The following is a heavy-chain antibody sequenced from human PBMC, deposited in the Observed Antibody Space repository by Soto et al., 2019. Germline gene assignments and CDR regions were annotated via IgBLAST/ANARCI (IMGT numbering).Heavy chain of an antibody. CDR2: ISWNSGSI. V-gene: IGHV3-9*01. D-gene: IGHD6-19*01. CDR3: PKVDRQWLANDAFDI. Sequence: GGSLRLSCAASGFTFDDYAMHWVRQAPGKGLEWVSGISWNSGSIGYADSVKGRFTISRDNAKNSLYLQMNSLRAEDTALYYCPKVDRQWLANDAFDIWGQGTMVTVSS. CDR1: GFTFDDYA. J-gene: IGHJ3*02.